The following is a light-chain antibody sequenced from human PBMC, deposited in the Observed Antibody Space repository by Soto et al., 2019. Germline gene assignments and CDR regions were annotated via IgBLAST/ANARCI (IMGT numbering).Light chain of an antibody. CDR2: AAS. CDR1: QSISSY. J-gene: IGKJ1*01. Sequence: DIQLTQSPSSLSASVGDRVTITSRASQSISSYLNWYQQKPGKAPKLLIYAASSLQSGVPSRFSGSGSGTDFTLTISRLEPEDLAVYYCQKYGSSPPWTVGKGIKV. CDR3: QKYGSSPPWT. V-gene: IGKV1-39*01.